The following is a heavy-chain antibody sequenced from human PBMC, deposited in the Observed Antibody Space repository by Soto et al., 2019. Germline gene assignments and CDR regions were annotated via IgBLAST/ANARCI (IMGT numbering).Heavy chain of an antibody. V-gene: IGHV3-23*01. CDR2: ISGSGGST. D-gene: IGHD3-3*01. CDR1: GFTFSSYA. J-gene: IGHJ6*02. Sequence: PGGSLRLSCAASGFTFSSYAMSWVRQAPGKGLEWVSAISGSGGSTYYADSVKGRFTISRDNSKNALFLQMNSLRAEDTAIYYCASGPTIFGVNIIFEYYYGMDIWGQGTTVTVSS. CDR3: ASGPTIFGVNIIFEYYYGMDI.